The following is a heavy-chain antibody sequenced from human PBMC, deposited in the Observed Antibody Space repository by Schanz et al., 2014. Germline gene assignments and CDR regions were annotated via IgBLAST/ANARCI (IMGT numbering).Heavy chain of an antibody. CDR1: GFTFSRSG. D-gene: IGHD7-27*01. Sequence: QVQLVESGGGLVQPGRSLSLSCAASGFTFSRSGMHLVRQAPGKGLEWVAIIWFDGSKKYYADAVKGRFTIYRDDSKNTLFLQMDSLRAEDTAVYYCAKDYRTGAIDYWGQGTLVTVSS. CDR3: AKDYRTGAIDY. V-gene: IGHV3-33*06. CDR2: IWFDGSKK. J-gene: IGHJ4*02.